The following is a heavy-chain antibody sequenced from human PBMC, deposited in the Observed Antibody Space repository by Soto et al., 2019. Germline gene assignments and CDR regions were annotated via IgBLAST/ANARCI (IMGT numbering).Heavy chain of an antibody. V-gene: IGHV3-23*01. CDR1: GFTVSSSY. J-gene: IGHJ4*02. CDR3: AKDLSYSNSFYFFDY. Sequence: GGSLRLSCAASGFTVSSSYMSWVRQAPGKGLEWVSGISGSGGSTYYADSVKGRFTISRDNSKNTLYVQMNSLRAEDTAVYYCAKDLSYSNSFYFFDYWGQGTLVTVSS. D-gene: IGHD4-4*01. CDR2: ISGSGGST.